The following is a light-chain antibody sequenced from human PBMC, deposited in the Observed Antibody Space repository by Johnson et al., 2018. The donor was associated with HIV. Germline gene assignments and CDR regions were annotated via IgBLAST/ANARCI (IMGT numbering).Light chain of an antibody. Sequence: QSVLTQPPSVSAAPGQKVTISCSGSSSNIGTNFVSWYQQFPGAAPKLLIYENDKRPSGIPDRFSGSKSGTSVTLAITGLQTGDEADYYCGTWDTSLSVYVFGTGTKVTVL. J-gene: IGLJ1*01. CDR1: SSNIGTNF. CDR2: END. V-gene: IGLV1-51*02. CDR3: GTWDTSLSVYV.